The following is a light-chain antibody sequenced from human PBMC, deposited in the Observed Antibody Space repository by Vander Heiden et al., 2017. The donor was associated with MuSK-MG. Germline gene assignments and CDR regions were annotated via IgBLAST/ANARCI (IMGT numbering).Light chain of an antibody. V-gene: IGKV1-39*01. Sequence: DIQMTQSPSSLSASVGDRVTITCRASQSISSSLNWYQQKPGKAPKLLIYAASRLQSGVPSRFSGSGSGSDFTLTISSLQPEDFATYYCQQSYSSPQTFGQGTMLEIK. J-gene: IGKJ2*01. CDR3: QQSYSSPQT. CDR2: AAS. CDR1: QSISSS.